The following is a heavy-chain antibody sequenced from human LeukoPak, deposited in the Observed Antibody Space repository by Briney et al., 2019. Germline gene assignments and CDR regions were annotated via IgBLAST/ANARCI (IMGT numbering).Heavy chain of an antibody. CDR3: ARLGLYDGYTHDS. Sequence: SETLSLTCSVSGASVTGTYWSWVRQTPGKGLEWIAYTYYGGTTEYNPSLKSRATISVDTSKNHFSLDLRSVTAADTAVYFCARLGLYDGYTHDSWGQGTLVTVSS. D-gene: IGHD5-24*01. J-gene: IGHJ4*02. CDR1: GASVTGTY. CDR2: TYYGGTT. V-gene: IGHV4-59*08.